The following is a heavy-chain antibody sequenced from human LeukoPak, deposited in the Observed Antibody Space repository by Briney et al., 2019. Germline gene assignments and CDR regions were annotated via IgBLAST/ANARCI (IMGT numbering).Heavy chain of an antibody. D-gene: IGHD2-21*02. CDR2: SNPSGGST. Sequence: ASVKVSCKASVYTFTSYYMHWVRQAPGQGLEWRGISNPSGGSTSYAQKFQGRVTMTRDTSTSTVYMELSSLRSEDTAVYYCASVTWGAAIHGDDAFDIWGQGTMVTVSS. CDR3: ASVTWGAAIHGDDAFDI. CDR1: VYTFTSYY. J-gene: IGHJ3*02. V-gene: IGHV1-46*01.